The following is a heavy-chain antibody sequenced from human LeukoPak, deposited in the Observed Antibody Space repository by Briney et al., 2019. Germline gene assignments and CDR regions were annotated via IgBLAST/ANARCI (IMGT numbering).Heavy chain of an antibody. CDR3: AREGPTYCGGDRYSNY. D-gene: IGHD2-21*02. V-gene: IGHV3-33*01. CDR1: GFTFSSYG. CDR2: IWYDGSNK. J-gene: IGHJ4*02. Sequence: PGRSLRLSCAASGFTFSSYGMHWVRQAPGKGLEWVAVIWYDGSNKYYADSVKGRFTISRDNSKNTLYLQMNSLRAEDTAVYYCAREGPTYCGGDRYSNYWGQGTLVTVSS.